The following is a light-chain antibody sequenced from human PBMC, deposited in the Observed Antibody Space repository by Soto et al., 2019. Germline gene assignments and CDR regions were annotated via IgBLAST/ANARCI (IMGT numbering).Light chain of an antibody. CDR1: SSDLGDYDY. V-gene: IGLV2-8*01. CDR2: EVN. J-gene: IGLJ2*01. CDR3: SSYVGSNNLI. Sequence: QSALTQPPSASGSPGQSVTISCTGTSSDLGDYDYVSWYQQHPGKAPKLMIHEVNKRPSGVPDRFSGSKSGNTASLTVTGLQAEDEADYYCSSYVGSNNLIFGGGTKLTVL.